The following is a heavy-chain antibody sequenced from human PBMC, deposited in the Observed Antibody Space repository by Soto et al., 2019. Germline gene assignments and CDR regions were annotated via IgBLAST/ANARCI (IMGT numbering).Heavy chain of an antibody. V-gene: IGHV3-21*01. CDR2: ISSSSSYI. Sequence: PGGSLRLSCAASGFTFSSYSMNWVRQAPGKGLEWVSSISSSSSYIYYAGSVKGRFTISRDNAKNSLYLQMNSLRAEDTALYYCARDFYDPNYYDSSGSYLDVWGQGTTVTVYS. D-gene: IGHD3-22*01. J-gene: IGHJ6*02. CDR1: GFTFSSYS. CDR3: ARDFYDPNYYDSSGSYLDV.